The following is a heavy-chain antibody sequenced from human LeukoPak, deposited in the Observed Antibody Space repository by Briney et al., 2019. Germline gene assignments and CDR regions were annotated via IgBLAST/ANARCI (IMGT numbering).Heavy chain of an antibody. J-gene: IGHJ4*02. CDR3: AKVNTMIVVVTPYYFDY. D-gene: IGHD3-22*01. Sequence: GGSLRLSCAASGFTFSSYAMSWVRQAPGKGLEWVSAISGSGGSTYYADSVKGRFTISRDNSKNTLYLQMNSLRAEDTAVYYCAKVNTMIVVVTPYYFDYWGQGTLVTVSS. V-gene: IGHV3-23*01. CDR1: GFTFSSYA. CDR2: ISGSGGST.